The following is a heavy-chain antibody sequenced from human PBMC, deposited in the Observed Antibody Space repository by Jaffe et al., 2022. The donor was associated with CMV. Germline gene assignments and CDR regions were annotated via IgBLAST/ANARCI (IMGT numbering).Heavy chain of an antibody. CDR2: ISSSGSTI. CDR3: ARDPRGRITMVRGVITYGMDV. J-gene: IGHJ6*02. Sequence: QVQLVESGGGLVKPGGSLRLSCAASGFTFSDYYMSWIRQAPGKGLEWVSYISSSGSTIYYADSVKGRFTISRDNAKNSLYLQMNSLRAEDTAVYYCARDPRGRITMVRGVITYGMDVWGQGTTVTVSS. V-gene: IGHV3-11*01. D-gene: IGHD3-10*01. CDR1: GFTFSDYY.